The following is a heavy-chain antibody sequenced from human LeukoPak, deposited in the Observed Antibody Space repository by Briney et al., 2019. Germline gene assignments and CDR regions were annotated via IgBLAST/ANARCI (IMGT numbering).Heavy chain of an antibody. J-gene: IGHJ6*02. CDR3: AKVDAGLNRGSTSSTNLYYYYYGIDV. V-gene: IGHV3-33*06. CDR2: IWYDGSNK. CDR1: GFTFSSYG. Sequence: GGSLRLSCAASGFTFSSYGMHWVRQAPGKGLEWVAVIWYDGSNKYYADSVKGRFTISRDNSKNTLYLQMNSLRAEDTAVYYCAKVDAGLNRGSTSSTNLYYYYYGIDVWGQGTTVTVSS. D-gene: IGHD2-2*01.